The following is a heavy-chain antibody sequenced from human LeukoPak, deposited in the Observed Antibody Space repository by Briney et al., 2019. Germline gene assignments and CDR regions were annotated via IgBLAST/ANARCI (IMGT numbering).Heavy chain of an antibody. J-gene: IGHJ4*02. CDR1: GFSVSTNF. V-gene: IGHV3-53*01. Sequence: GGSLRLSCAASGFSVSTNFMTWVRQAPGKGLEWVSVIFSGGSTYYADSVKGRFTISRENAKNTLYLQLNSLRAEDTAVYYCARIDWVTDFWGQGTLVTVSS. D-gene: IGHD2-21*01. CDR2: IFSGGST. CDR3: ARIDWVTDF.